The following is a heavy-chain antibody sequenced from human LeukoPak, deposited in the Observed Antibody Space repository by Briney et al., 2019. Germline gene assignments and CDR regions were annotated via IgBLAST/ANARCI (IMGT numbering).Heavy chain of an antibody. Sequence: GGSLRLSCAASGFTFSSYWMHWARQAPGEGPVWVSRINSDGSSTYYADSVKGRFTISRDNAKNTLYLQMNSLRAEDTAVYYCASPYRTAAGHYYFYGLDVWGPGTTVTVSS. J-gene: IGHJ6*02. CDR1: GFTFSSYW. D-gene: IGHD6-13*01. CDR2: INSDGSST. CDR3: ASPYRTAAGHYYFYGLDV. V-gene: IGHV3-74*01.